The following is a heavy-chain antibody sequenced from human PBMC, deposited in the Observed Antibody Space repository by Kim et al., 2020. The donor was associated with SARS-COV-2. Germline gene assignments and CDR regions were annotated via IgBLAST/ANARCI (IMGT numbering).Heavy chain of an antibody. J-gene: IGHJ6*03. V-gene: IGHV3-9*01. Sequence: GGSLRLSCAASGFTFDDYAMHWVRQAPGKGLEWVSGISWNSGSIGYADSVKGRFTISRDNAKNSLYLQMNSLRAEDTALYYCAKEGYSSSWPPYYYYYYYMDVWGEGTTVTVSS. D-gene: IGHD6-13*01. CDR1: GFTFDDYA. CDR2: ISWNSGSI. CDR3: AKEGYSSSWPPYYYYYYYMDV.